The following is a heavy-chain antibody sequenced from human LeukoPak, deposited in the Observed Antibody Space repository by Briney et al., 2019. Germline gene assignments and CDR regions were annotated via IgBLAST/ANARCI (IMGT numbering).Heavy chain of an antibody. CDR1: GGSVSSGSYF. CDR3: ARRAFSSGYYYFDY. V-gene: IGHV4-61*01. J-gene: IGHJ4*02. CDR2: IYYSGST. D-gene: IGHD3-22*01. Sequence: SSETLSLTCTVSGGSVSSGSYFWSWLRQPPGKGLEWIGYIYYSGSTNYNPSLKSRVTISVDTSKNQFSLKLSSVTAADTAVYYCARRAFSSGYYYFDYWGQGTLVTVSS.